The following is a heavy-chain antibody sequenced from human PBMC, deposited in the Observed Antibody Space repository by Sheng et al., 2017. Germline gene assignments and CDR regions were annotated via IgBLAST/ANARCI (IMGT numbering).Heavy chain of an antibody. CDR1: VARIDSDY. V-gene: IGHV4-4*07. Sequence: QVRLQESGPGLVKPWEGSVPSPAIFLVARIDSDYWSWIRQPAGKGLEWIGRIYISGSTSYSASLQESSLHVSDTSKNQIFLSLTSLTAADTAVYFCARAGGPLDAFDLWGQGTRVFVS. CDR2: IYISGST. CDR3: ARAGGPLDAFDL. J-gene: IGHJ3*01. D-gene: IGHD6-25*01.